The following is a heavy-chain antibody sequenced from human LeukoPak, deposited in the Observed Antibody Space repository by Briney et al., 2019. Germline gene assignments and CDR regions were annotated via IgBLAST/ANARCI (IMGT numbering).Heavy chain of an antibody. CDR2: ITSSGSTI. Sequence: PGGSLRLSCTASGFIFSTYTMNWERQAPGKGLEWISYITSSGSTISYADSVRGRFTISRDNAKKSVYLQLSSLRAEDMAIYYCARGGVNYGFDSWGQGALVTVSS. D-gene: IGHD3-10*01. V-gene: IGHV3-48*01. CDR3: ARGGVNYGFDS. J-gene: IGHJ4*02. CDR1: GFIFSTYT.